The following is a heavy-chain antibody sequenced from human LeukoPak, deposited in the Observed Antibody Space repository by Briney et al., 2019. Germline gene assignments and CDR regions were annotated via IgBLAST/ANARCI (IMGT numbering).Heavy chain of an antibody. V-gene: IGHV3-21*01. J-gene: IGHJ4*02. CDR2: ISSSSYI. Sequence: GGSLRLSCAASGFTFSSYSMNWVRQAPGKGLGWVSSISSSSYIYYADSVKGRFTISRDNAKNSLYLQMNSLRAEDTAVYYCARPMGDDTIWGQGTLVTVSS. CDR1: GFTFSSYS. D-gene: IGHD3-16*01. CDR3: ARPMGDDTI.